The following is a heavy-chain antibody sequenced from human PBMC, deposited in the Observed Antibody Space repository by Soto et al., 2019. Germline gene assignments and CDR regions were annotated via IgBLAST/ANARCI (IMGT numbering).Heavy chain of an antibody. J-gene: IGHJ5*02. V-gene: IGHV4-4*02. CDR3: ARVNFWLSPDNWFDP. Sequence: SETLYLTCAVSSGSISSCNWWSWVRQPPGKGLEWIGEIYHSGSTNYNPSLKSRVTISVDKSKNQFSLKLSSVTAADTAVYYCARVNFWLSPDNWFDPWGQGTLVTVSS. CDR2: IYHSGST. D-gene: IGHD5-12*01. CDR1: SGSISSCNW.